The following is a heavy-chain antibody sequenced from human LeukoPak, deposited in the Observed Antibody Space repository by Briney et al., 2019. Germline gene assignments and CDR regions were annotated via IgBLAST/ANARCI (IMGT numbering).Heavy chain of an antibody. V-gene: IGHV3-7*01. CDR3: ARAWGYSGYDDLDY. CDR2: IKQDGSEK. Sequence: GGSLRLSCAASGFTFSSYWMSWVRQAPGKGLEWVANIKQDGSEKYYVDSVKGRFTISRDNAKNSLYLQMNSLRAEDTAVYYCARAWGYSGYDDLDYWGQGTLVTVSS. CDR1: GFTFSSYW. J-gene: IGHJ4*02. D-gene: IGHD5-12*01.